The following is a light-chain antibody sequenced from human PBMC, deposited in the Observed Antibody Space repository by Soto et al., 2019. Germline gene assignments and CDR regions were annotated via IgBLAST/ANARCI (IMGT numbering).Light chain of an antibody. CDR2: KAS. J-gene: IGKJ1*01. CDR3: QQYNSYST. Sequence: DIQMTQSPSTLSASVGDRLTITCRASQSISNWLAWYQQKPGKAPKLLIYKASSLESGVPSRFSGSGSGTEFTLTISSLQPDDFATYYCQQYNSYSTFGQGTKVEIK. V-gene: IGKV1-5*03. CDR1: QSISNW.